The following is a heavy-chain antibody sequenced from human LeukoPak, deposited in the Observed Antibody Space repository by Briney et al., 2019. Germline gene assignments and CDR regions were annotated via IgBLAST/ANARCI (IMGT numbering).Heavy chain of an antibody. CDR1: GFTFSSYG. J-gene: IGHJ4*02. CDR2: IRYDGSNK. Sequence: GVSLRLSCAASGFTFSSYGMHWVRQAPGKGLEWVAFIRYDGSNKYYADSVKGRFTISRDNSKNTLYLQMNSLRAEDTAVYYCAKNWGNYFDYWGQGTLVTVSS. V-gene: IGHV3-30*02. D-gene: IGHD7-27*01. CDR3: AKNWGNYFDY.